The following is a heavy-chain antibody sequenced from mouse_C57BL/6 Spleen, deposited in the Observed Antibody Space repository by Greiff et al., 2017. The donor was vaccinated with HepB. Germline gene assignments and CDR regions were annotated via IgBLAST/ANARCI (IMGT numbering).Heavy chain of an antibody. CDR2: SRNKANDYTT. CDR1: GFTFSDFY. V-gene: IGHV7-1*01. CDR3: ARDSDSSGYVNAMDY. Sequence: EVMLVESGGGLVQSGRSLRLSCATSGFTFSDFYMEWVRQAPGKGLEWIAASRNKANDYTTEYSASVKGRFIVSRDTSQSILYLQMNALRAEDTAIYYCARDSDSSGYVNAMDYWGQGTSVTVSS. D-gene: IGHD3-2*02. J-gene: IGHJ4*01.